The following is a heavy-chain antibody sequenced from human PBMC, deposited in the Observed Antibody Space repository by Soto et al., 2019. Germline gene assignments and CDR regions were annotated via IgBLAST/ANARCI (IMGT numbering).Heavy chain of an antibody. J-gene: IGHJ4*02. V-gene: IGHV1-69*02. D-gene: IGHD1-1*01. CDR3: AGLGGLERVG. CDR1: GGTFSSYT. CDR2: IIPILGIA. Sequence: QVQLVQSGAEVKKPGSSVKVSCKASGGTFSSYTISWVRQAPGQGLEWMGRIIPILGIANYAQKFQGRVTITAERSTRTAYMQLSSLRSQDTAVYYCAGLGGLERVGWCQGSLVTVSS.